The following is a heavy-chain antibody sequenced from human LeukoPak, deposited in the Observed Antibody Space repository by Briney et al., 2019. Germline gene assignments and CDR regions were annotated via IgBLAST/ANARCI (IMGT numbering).Heavy chain of an antibody. CDR3: ARQTSGSYSQFDY. D-gene: IGHD1-26*01. V-gene: IGHV4-38-2*01. CDR2: IYHSGST. CDR1: GYSISSGYY. J-gene: IGHJ4*02. Sequence: SETLSLTCAVSGYSISSGYYWGWIRQPPGKGLEWIGRIYHSGSTYYNPSLKSRVTISVDTSKNQFSLKLSSVTAADTAVYYCARQTSGSYSQFDYWGQGTLVTVSS.